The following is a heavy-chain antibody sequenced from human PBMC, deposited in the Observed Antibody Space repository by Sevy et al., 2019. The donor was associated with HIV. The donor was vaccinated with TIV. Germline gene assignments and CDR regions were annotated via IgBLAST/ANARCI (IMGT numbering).Heavy chain of an antibody. V-gene: IGHV3-23*01. CDR1: GFTFSSYA. D-gene: IGHD2-15*01. J-gene: IGHJ1*01. Sequence: GGSLRLSCAASGFTFSSYAMSWVRQAPGKGLEWVSAISGSGGSTYYADPVKGRFTISRDNSKNTLYLQMNSLRAEDTAVYYCAYGYGYCSGGSCLSFQHWGQGTLVTVSS. CDR2: ISGSGGST. CDR3: AYGYGYCSGGSCLSFQH.